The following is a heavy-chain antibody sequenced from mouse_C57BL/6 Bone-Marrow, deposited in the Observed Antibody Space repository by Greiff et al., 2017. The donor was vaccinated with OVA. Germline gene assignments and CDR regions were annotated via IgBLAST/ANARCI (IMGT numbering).Heavy chain of an antibody. CDR3: ARRAHSNYGYFDV. CDR2: IYPRDGST. Sequence: FQLQPSVPLLVQPFASVPLSCKSSCYSFPRSSIFLLLLTPALALLLIGWIYPRDGSTMYNEKFKGKATLTVDTSSSTAYIELHSLTSEDSAVYFCARRAHSNYGYFDVWGTGTTVTVSS. D-gene: IGHD2-5*01. V-gene: IGHV1-85*01. CDR1: CYSFPRSS. J-gene: IGHJ1*03.